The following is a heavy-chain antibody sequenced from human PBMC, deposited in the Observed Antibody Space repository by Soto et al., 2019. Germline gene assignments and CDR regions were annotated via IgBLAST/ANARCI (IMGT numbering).Heavy chain of an antibody. V-gene: IGHV3-21*01. Sequence: SLRLSCSASLFTFSSYSMNWVLQTPFKGLEFFSSISSSSSYIYYADSVKGRFTISRDNAKNSLYLQMNSLRAEDTAVYYCARLLAAAGTHDAFDIWGQGTMVTVSS. J-gene: IGHJ3*02. CDR3: ARLLAAAGTHDAFDI. CDR2: ISSSSSYI. CDR1: LFTFSSYS. D-gene: IGHD6-13*01.